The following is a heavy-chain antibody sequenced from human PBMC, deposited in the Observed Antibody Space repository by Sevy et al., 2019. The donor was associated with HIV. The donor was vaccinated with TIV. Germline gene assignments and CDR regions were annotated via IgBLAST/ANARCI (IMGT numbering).Heavy chain of an antibody. CDR3: ARALAAAASY. CDR2: ISSSSTI. V-gene: IGHV3-48*02. J-gene: IGHJ4*02. Sequence: GGSLRLSCAASGFTFSSYSMNWVRQAPGKGLEWVSYISSSSTIYYADSVKGRFTISRDNAKNSLYLQMNSLRDEDTAVYYCARALAAAASYWGQGTLVTVSS. CDR1: GFTFSSYS. D-gene: IGHD6-25*01.